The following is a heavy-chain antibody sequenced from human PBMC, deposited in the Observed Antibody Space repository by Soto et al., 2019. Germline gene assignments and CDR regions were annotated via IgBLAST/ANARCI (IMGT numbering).Heavy chain of an antibody. V-gene: IGHV1-69*12. CDR3: ARGHEFGGSSDGFDV. CDR1: GGSFRREA. CDR2: ILPIFGTA. Sequence: QVQLVQSGAEVKKPGSSVKVSCKASGGSFRREAINWVRQAPGQGPEWMGGILPIFGTADYAQKFQGRVKLTADVSTTTDYMELSSLGFEDTAVYYCARGHEFGGSSDGFDVWGQGTMVIVSS. J-gene: IGHJ3*01. D-gene: IGHD2-15*01.